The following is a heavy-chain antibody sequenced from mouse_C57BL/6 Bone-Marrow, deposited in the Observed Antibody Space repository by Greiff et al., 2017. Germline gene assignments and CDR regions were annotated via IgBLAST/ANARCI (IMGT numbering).Heavy chain of an antibody. J-gene: IGHJ2*01. CDR2: IYPGSGST. V-gene: IGHV1-55*01. CDR3: ASEDVITTVADY. Sequence: VQLQQPGAELVKPGASVKMSCKASGYTFTSYWITWVKQRPGQGLEWIGDIYPGSGSTNYNEKFKSKATLTVDKSSSTAYMQLSSLTSEDSAVYYCASEDVITTVADYWGQGTTLTVTS. CDR1: GYTFTSYW. D-gene: IGHD1-1*01.